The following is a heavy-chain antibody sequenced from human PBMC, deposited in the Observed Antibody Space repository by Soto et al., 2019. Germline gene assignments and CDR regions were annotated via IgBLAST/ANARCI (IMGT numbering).Heavy chain of an antibody. D-gene: IGHD3-9*01. CDR2: IYYSGST. CDR1: SPSIASFY. Sequence: SETLSLTCTLASPSIASFYWGWFRQPAGKGLEWIGYIYYSGSTNYNPSLKSRVTISVDTSKNQFSLKLSSVTAADTAVYYCARLLFRYFDWSAGGFDPWGQGTLVTVS. V-gene: IGHV4-59*08. J-gene: IGHJ5*02. CDR3: ARLLFRYFDWSAGGFDP.